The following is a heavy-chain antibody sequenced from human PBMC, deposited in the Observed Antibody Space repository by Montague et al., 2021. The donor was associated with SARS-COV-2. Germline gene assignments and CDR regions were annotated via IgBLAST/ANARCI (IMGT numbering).Heavy chain of an antibody. CDR1: GFTFSSYS. Sequence: SLRLSCAASGFTFSSYSMNWVRQAPGKGLEWVSSTSSSSSYIYYADSVKGRFTISRDNAKKSLYLQMNSLRAEDTAVYYCARDGWEHGPYSSGWNDYYYYYGMDVWGQGTTVTVSS. V-gene: IGHV3-21*01. CDR3: ARDGWEHGPYSSGWNDYYYYYGMDV. CDR2: TSSSSSYI. D-gene: IGHD6-19*01. J-gene: IGHJ6*02.